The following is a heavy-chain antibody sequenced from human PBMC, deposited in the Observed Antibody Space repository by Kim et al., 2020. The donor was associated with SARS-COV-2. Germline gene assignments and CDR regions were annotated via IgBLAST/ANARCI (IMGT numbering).Heavy chain of an antibody. CDR1: GFTFSSYA. V-gene: IGHV3-23*01. CDR2: ISGSGGST. CDR3: AKEDRGFGELFPGGYYYYYGMDV. D-gene: IGHD3-10*01. Sequence: GGSLRLSCAASGFTFSSYAMSWVRQAPGKGLEWVSAISGSGGSTYYADSVKGRFTISRDNSKNTLYLQMNSLRAEDTAVYYCAKEDRGFGELFPGGYYYYYGMDVWGQGTTVTVSS. J-gene: IGHJ6*02.